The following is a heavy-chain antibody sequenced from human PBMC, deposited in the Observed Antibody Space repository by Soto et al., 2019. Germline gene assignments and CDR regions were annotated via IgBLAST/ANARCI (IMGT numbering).Heavy chain of an antibody. CDR2: IYMNGTT. D-gene: IGHD2-21*01. CDR3: SGDPCGFDEGDCYYGTEL. CDR1: GFSVNSNY. J-gene: IGHJ6*02. Sequence: PGGSLRLSCAASGFSVNSNYMRWVRQAPGKGLEWVSIIYMNGTTDYADSVQGRFTISRDIFKNTLFLQMNSLRGDDTALYFCSGDPCGFDEGDCYYGTELWGRGTTVTFSS. V-gene: IGHV3-53*01.